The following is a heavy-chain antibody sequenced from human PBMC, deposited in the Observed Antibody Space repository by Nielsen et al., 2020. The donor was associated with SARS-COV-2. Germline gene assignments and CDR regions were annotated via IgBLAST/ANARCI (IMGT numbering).Heavy chain of an antibody. J-gene: IGHJ4*02. CDR1: GLIFSSSW. Sequence: GGSLRLSCAASGLIFSSSWMVWVRQAPGKGLQWVAFMRYDGTKKYYSNSVKGRFTISRDNSKDTLFLQMNSLRVEDTAVYYCAKFADDYFDYWGQGTLVTVSS. CDR2: MRYDGTKK. V-gene: IGHV3-30*02. CDR3: AKFADDYFDY.